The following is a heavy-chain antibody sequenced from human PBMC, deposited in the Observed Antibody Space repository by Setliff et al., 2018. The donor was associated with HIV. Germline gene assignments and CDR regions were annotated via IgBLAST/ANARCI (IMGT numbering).Heavy chain of an antibody. CDR1: GGRFSSYA. V-gene: IGHV1-69*13. Sequence: SVKVSCKASGGRFSSYAMSWVRQAPGQGLEWMGGIIPMFGSANYAQKFQGRVTITADGSTRTVYMVLSSLRSEDTAVYYCARGTDGDYYYYMDVWGQGSLVTVSS. D-gene: IGHD3-10*01. J-gene: IGHJ6*03. CDR3: ARGTDGDYYYYMDV. CDR2: IIPMFGSA.